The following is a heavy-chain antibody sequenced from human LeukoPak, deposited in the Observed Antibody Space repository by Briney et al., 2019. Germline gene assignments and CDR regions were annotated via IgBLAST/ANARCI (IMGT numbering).Heavy chain of an antibody. V-gene: IGHV3-7*01. J-gene: IGHJ4*02. D-gene: IGHD6-13*01. CDR2: RKEDGSEK. Sequence: GGSLRLSCAASAFTFSSYWMTWVRQAPGKGLERVANRKEDGSEKYYVDSVKGRFTISRDNAKNSLYLQMNSLRAEDTAVYYCARGGYSSTWYISRDYWGQGTLVTVSS. CDR3: ARGGYSSTWYISRDY. CDR1: AFTFSSYW.